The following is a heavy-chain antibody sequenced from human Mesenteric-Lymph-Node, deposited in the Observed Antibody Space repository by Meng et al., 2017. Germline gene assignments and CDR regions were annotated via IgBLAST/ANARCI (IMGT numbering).Heavy chain of an antibody. V-gene: IGHV4-34*01. CDR3: ARGPTTMAHDFDY. Sequence: SETLSLTCVVSGGSFSDYYWSWIRQPPGKGLEWIGEINHSGSTNYNPSLERRATISVDTSQNNLSLKLSSVTAADSAVYYCARGPTTMAHDFDYWGHGTRVTVSS. D-gene: IGHD4-11*01. J-gene: IGHJ4*01. CDR1: GGSFSDYY. CDR2: INHSGST.